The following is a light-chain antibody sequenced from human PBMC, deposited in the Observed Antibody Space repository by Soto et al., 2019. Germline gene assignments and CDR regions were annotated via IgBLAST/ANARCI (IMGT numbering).Light chain of an antibody. CDR1: QSISSY. Sequence: EIVLTQSPATLSLSPGERATLSCRASQSISSYLAWYQQKPGQAPRLLISDASSRATGIPARFSGSGSGTDFTLTISSLEPEDFAVYYCQQRSNWLTFGGGTKVEIK. CDR3: QQRSNWLT. J-gene: IGKJ4*01. V-gene: IGKV3-11*01. CDR2: DAS.